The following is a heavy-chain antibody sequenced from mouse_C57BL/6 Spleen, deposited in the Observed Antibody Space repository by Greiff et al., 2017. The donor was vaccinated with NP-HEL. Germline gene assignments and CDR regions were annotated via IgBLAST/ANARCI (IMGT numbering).Heavy chain of an antibody. CDR1: GYTFTSYG. D-gene: IGHD2-4*01. J-gene: IGHJ4*01. Sequence: VQLQQSGAELARPGASVKLSCKASGYTFTSYGISWVKQRTGQGLEWIGEIYPRSGNTYYNEKFKGKATLTADKSSSTAYMELRSLTSEDSAVYFCERYYDYYAMDYWGQGTSVTVSS. CDR2: IYPRSGNT. CDR3: ERYYDYYAMDY. V-gene: IGHV1-81*01.